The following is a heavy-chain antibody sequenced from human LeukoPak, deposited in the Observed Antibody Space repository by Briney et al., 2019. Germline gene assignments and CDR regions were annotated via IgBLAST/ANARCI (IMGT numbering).Heavy chain of an antibody. Sequence: PSETLSLTCAVYGGSFSGYYWSWIRQPPGKGLEWIGEINHSGSTNYNPSLKSRVTISVDTSKNQLSLKLSSVTAADTAVYYCARWVWFGGKNWFDPWGQGTLVTVSS. CDR2: INHSGST. J-gene: IGHJ5*02. V-gene: IGHV4-34*01. D-gene: IGHD3-10*01. CDR3: ARWVWFGGKNWFDP. CDR1: GGSFSGYY.